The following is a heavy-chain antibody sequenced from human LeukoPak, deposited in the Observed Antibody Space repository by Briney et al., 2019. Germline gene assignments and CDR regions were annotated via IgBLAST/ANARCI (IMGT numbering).Heavy chain of an antibody. D-gene: IGHD4-17*01. J-gene: IGHJ4*02. CDR2: ISSSGSST. CDR3: ARGAYGDYDY. V-gene: IGHV3-23*01. CDR1: GFTFSNYA. Sequence: PGGSLRLSCAASGFTFSNYAMSWVRQAPGKGLEWVSAISSSGSSTYYADSVKGRFTISRDNSKNTLYLQMNSLRAEDTAAYYCARGAYGDYDYWGQGTLVTVSS.